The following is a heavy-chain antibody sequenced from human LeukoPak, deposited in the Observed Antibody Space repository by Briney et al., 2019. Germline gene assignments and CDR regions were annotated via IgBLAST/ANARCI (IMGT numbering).Heavy chain of an antibody. J-gene: IGHJ6*03. CDR2: INPSGGST. V-gene: IGHV1-46*01. D-gene: IGHD5-12*01. CDR3: ARDHGGYDSYYYTDV. CDR1: VYTFTSYY. Sequence: ASVKVSCKASVYTFTSYYMHWVRQAPGQGLEWMGIINPSGGSTSYAQKFQGRVTMTRDTSTSTVYMELSSPRSEDTAVYYCARDHGGYDSYYYTDVCGKGTTVTVSS.